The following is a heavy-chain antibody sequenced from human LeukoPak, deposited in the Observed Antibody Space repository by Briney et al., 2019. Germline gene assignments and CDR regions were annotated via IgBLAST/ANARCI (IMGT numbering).Heavy chain of an antibody. Sequence: PGGSLRLSCAASGFTFSSYAMSWVRQAPGKGLEWVANIKQDGSEKYYVDSVKGRFTISRDNAKNTLYLQMNSLRAEDTAVYYCARPLRFLEWLLDVWGQGTTVTVSS. CDR3: ARPLRFLEWLLDV. CDR2: IKQDGSEK. V-gene: IGHV3-7*01. CDR1: GFTFSSYA. J-gene: IGHJ6*02. D-gene: IGHD3-3*01.